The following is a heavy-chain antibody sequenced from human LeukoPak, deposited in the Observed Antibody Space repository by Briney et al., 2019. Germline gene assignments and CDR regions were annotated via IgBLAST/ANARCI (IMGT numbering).Heavy chain of an antibody. V-gene: IGHV1-69*04. D-gene: IGHD2-21*02. CDR1: GGTFSSYA. CDR3: ARELAYCGGDCPGLDY. CDR2: IIPILGIA. Sequence: AAVKVSCKASGGTFSSYAISWVRQAPGQGLEWMGRIIPILGIANYAQKFQGRVTITADKSTSTAYMELSSLRSEDTAVYYCARELAYCGGDCPGLDYWGQGTLVTVSS. J-gene: IGHJ4*02.